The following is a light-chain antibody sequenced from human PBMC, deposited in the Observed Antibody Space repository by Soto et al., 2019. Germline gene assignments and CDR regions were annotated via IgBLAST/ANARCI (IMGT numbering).Light chain of an antibody. CDR2: EVS. CDR3: SSYTSGNGGV. Sequence: QSVLTHPASVSWSPGHSITISCTGTSSDVGGYNYVSWYQQHPGKAPKLMIYEVSNRPSGVSNRFSGSKSGNTASLTISGLQAEEQADYYCSSYTSGNGGVFGTGTKVTVL. J-gene: IGLJ1*01. V-gene: IGLV2-14*01. CDR1: SSDVGGYNY.